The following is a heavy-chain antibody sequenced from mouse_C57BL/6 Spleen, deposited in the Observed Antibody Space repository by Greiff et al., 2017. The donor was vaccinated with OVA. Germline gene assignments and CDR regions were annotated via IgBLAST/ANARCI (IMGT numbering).Heavy chain of an antibody. CDR3: ARAITTVEAY. Sequence: EVHLVESGGGLVKPGGSLKLSCAASGFTFSSYAMSWVRQTPEKRLEWVATISDGGSYTYYPDNVKGRFTISRDNAKNNLYLQMSHLKSEDTAMYYCARAITTVEAYWGQGTLVTVSA. CDR1: GFTFSSYA. V-gene: IGHV5-4*01. CDR2: ISDGGSYT. D-gene: IGHD1-1*01. J-gene: IGHJ3*01.